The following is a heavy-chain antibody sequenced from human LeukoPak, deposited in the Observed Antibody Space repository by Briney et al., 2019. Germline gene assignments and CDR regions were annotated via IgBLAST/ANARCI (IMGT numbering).Heavy chain of an antibody. CDR2: ISYDGSNK. CDR1: GFTFSSYG. CDR3: AKAGHATYYYDSSGYAFDY. D-gene: IGHD3-22*01. V-gene: IGHV3-30*18. J-gene: IGHJ4*02. Sequence: PGGSLRLSCAASGFTFSSYGMHWVRQAPGKGLEWVAVISYDGSNKYYADSVKGRFTISRDNSKNTLYLQMNSLRAEDTAVYYCAKAGHATYYYDSSGYAFDYWGQGTLVTVSS.